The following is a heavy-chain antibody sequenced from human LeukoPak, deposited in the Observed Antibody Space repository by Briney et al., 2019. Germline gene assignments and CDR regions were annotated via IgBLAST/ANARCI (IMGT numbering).Heavy chain of an antibody. CDR3: ARLPLDYRRGRGAFDI. J-gene: IGHJ3*02. CDR1: GGSISSSSYY. Sequence: SETLSLTCTVSGGSISSSSYYWSWIRQPPGKGLEWIGYIYYSGSTNYNPSLKSRVTISVDTSKNQFSLKLSSVTAADTAVYYCARLPLDYRRGRGAFDIWGQGTMVTVSS. D-gene: IGHD4-11*01. CDR2: IYYSGST. V-gene: IGHV4-61*05.